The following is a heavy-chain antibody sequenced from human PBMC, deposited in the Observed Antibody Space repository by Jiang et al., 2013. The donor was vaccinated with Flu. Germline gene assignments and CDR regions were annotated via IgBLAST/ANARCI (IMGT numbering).Heavy chain of an antibody. CDR3: TRDGGYASSWFDY. J-gene: IGHJ5*01. V-gene: IGHV3-49*03. CDR1: GFTFGDYA. D-gene: IGHD6-13*01. CDR2: IRKKALGGTT. Sequence: RLSCTTSGFTFGDYAVNWFRQAPGKGLEWVGFIRKKALGGTTEYAASVKGRYTISRDDSKSIAYLQMNSLKTEDTAVYYCTRDGGYASSWFDYWGQGTLVTVSS.